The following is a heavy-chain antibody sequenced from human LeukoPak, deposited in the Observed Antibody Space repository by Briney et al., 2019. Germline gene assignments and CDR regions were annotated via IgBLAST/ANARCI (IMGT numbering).Heavy chain of an antibody. J-gene: IGHJ4*02. CDR1: GFTFDDYA. D-gene: IGHD3-16*01. V-gene: IGHV3-43D*03. CDR2: ISWDGGST. Sequence: GGSLRLSCAASGFTFDDYAMHWVRQAPGKGLEWVSLISWDGGSTYYADSVKGRFTISRDNSKNSLYLQMNSLRAEDTAVYYCAKAGRGRPWGYFDYWGQGTLVTVSS. CDR3: AKAGRGRPWGYFDY.